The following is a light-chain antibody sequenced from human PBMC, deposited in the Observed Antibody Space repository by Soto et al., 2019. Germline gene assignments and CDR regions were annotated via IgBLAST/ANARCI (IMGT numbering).Light chain of an antibody. Sequence: IQMTQSPSSLSASVGDRVTLTCRASRNISSDLNWYQQKPGKAPKLLIYRASTLQNGVPSRFSGSGSATDLTLTITTLQPEDFATYSCQQSYSTLPYTFGQGTKGQIK. CDR2: RAS. CDR1: RNISSD. CDR3: QQSYSTLPYT. J-gene: IGKJ2*01. V-gene: IGKV1-39*01.